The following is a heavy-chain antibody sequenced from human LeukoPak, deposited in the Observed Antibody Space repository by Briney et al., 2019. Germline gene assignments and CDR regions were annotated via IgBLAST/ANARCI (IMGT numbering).Heavy chain of an antibody. V-gene: IGHV4-59*12. Sequence: SETLSLTCTVSGGSISSYYWSWIRQPPGKGLEWIGYIYYSGSTYYNPSLKSRVTISVDTSKNQFSLKLSSVTAADTAVYYCARDRPPHYMDVWGKGTTVTISS. CDR2: IYYSGST. CDR1: GGSISSYY. J-gene: IGHJ6*03. CDR3: ARDRPPHYMDV. D-gene: IGHD6-6*01.